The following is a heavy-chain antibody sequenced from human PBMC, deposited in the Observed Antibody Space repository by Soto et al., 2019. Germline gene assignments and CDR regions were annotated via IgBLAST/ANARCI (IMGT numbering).Heavy chain of an antibody. J-gene: IGHJ4*02. D-gene: IGHD1-26*01. CDR2: ISSSSSYI. V-gene: IGHV3-21*01. CDR1: GFTFSSYS. Sequence: GGSLRLSCAASGFTFSSYSMNWVRQAPGKGLEWVSSISSSSSYIYYADSVKGRFTISRDNAKNSLYLQMNSLRAEDTAVYYCARGGGGYDPFAYWGQGTLVTVSS. CDR3: ARGGGGYDPFAY.